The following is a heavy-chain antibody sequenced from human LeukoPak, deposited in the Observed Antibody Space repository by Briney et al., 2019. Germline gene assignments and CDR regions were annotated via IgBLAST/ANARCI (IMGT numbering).Heavy chain of an antibody. D-gene: IGHD1-26*01. CDR3: TTDLTMGGSYTDAFDI. CDR2: IKSKTDGGTT. V-gene: IGHV3-15*01. J-gene: IGHJ3*02. CDR1: GFTFSNAW. Sequence: PGGSLRLSCAASGFTFSNAWMSWVRQAPRKGLEWVGRIKSKTDGGTTDYAAPVKGRFTISRDDSKNTLYLQMNSLKTEDTAVYYCTTDLTMGGSYTDAFDIWGQGTMVTVSS.